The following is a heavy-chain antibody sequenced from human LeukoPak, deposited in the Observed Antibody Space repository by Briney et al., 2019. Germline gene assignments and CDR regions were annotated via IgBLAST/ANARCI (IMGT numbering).Heavy chain of an antibody. CDR1: GYTFTSYG. V-gene: IGHV1-18*01. CDR2: ISAYNGNT. Sequence: ASVKVSCKASGYTFTSYGISWVRQAPGQGLEWMGWISAYNGNTNYAQKLQGRVTMTTDTSTSTAYMELRSLRSDDTAVYFCARVDTAMVDLYYYSYGMDVWGQGTRVTVSS. D-gene: IGHD5-18*01. CDR3: ARVDTAMVDLYYYSYGMDV. J-gene: IGHJ6*02.